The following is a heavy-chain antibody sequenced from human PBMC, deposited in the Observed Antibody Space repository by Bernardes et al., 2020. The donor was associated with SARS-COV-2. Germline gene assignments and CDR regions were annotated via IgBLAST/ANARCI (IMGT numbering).Heavy chain of an antibody. CDR3: TTTRPTRGVERLLWFGDNRGGRYGMDV. CDR1: GFTFSNAW. V-gene: IGHV3-15*01. J-gene: IGHJ6*02. D-gene: IGHD3-10*01. CDR2: IKSKTDGGTT. Sequence: GGSLRLSCAASGFTFSNAWMSWVRQAPGKGLEWVGRIKSKTDGGTTDYAAPVKGRFTISRDDSKNTLYLQMNSLKTEDTAVYYCTTTRPTRGVERLLWFGDNRGGRYGMDVWGQGTTVTVSS.